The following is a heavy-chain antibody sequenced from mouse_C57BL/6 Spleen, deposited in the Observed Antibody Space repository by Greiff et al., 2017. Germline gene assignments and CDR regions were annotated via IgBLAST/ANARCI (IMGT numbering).Heavy chain of an antibody. Sequence: VHLVESGAELVRPGTSVKMSCKASGYTFTNYWIGWAKQRPGHGLEWIGDIYPGGGYTNYNEKFKGKATLTADKSSSTAYMQFSSLTSEDSAIYYSAREDYSNYYYAMDYWGQGTSVTVSS. V-gene: IGHV1-63*01. CDR1: GYTFTNYW. CDR3: AREDYSNYYYAMDY. D-gene: IGHD2-5*01. J-gene: IGHJ4*01. CDR2: IYPGGGYT.